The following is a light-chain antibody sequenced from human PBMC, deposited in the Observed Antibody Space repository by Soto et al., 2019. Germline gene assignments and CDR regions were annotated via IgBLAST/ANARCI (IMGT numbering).Light chain of an antibody. Sequence: DIQMTQSPSTLSGSVGDRFTIACRASHSIGGSLAWYQQKPGKAPYLLISDVSSLERGVPSRFSGSGSGTEFTLTISSMQPDDFATFYCQQYNGYSRTFGQGTKVDIK. CDR2: DVS. V-gene: IGKV1-5*01. CDR3: QQYNGYSRT. CDR1: HSIGGS. J-gene: IGKJ1*01.